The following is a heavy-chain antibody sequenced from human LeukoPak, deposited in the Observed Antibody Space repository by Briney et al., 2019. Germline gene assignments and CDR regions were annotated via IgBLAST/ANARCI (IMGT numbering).Heavy chain of an antibody. V-gene: IGHV3-21*01. CDR3: ARDRPNPNLVVAAHDAFDI. CDR2: ISSSSSYI. D-gene: IGHD2-15*01. CDR1: GFTFSSYS. Sequence: GGSLRLSCAASGFTFSSYSMNWVRQAPGKGLEWVSSISSSSSYIYYADSVKGRFTISRDNAKNSLYLQMNSLRAEDTAVYYCARDRPNPNLVVAAHDAFDIWGQGTMVTVSS. J-gene: IGHJ3*02.